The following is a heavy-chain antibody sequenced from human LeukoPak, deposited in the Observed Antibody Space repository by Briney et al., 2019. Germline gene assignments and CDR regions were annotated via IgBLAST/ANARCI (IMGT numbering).Heavy chain of an antibody. Sequence: PGGPLRLSCAASGFTFSSYSMNWVRQAPGKGLEWVSYISTSSSTIYYADSVKGRFTISRDNAKNSLYLQMSSLRAEDTAVYYCARVPAPWYFDCWGQGTLVTVSS. V-gene: IGHV3-48*01. D-gene: IGHD6-25*01. CDR1: GFTFSSYS. CDR2: ISTSSSTI. CDR3: ARVPAPWYFDC. J-gene: IGHJ4*02.